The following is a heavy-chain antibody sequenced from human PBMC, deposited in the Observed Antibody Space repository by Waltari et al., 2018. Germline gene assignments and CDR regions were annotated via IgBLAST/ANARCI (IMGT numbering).Heavy chain of an antibody. V-gene: IGHV4-34*01. CDR1: GGSFSGYS. CDR3: ARSWRSHDAFDI. J-gene: IGHJ3*02. CDR2: INHSGST. Sequence: QVQLQQWGAGLLKPSETLSLTCAVYGGSFSGYSWSWIRQPPGKGLEWIGEINHSGSTNYNPSLKRRVTISVDTSKNQFSLKLSSVTAADTAVYYCARSWRSHDAFDIWGQGTMVTVSS. D-gene: IGHD3-3*01.